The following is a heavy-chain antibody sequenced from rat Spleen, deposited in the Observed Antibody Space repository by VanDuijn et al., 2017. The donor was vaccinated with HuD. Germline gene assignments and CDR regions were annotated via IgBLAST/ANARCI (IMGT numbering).Heavy chain of an antibody. CDR3: ASRTGTWFAY. J-gene: IGHJ3*01. D-gene: IGHD5-1*01. CDR2: IGYAGSRT. V-gene: IGHV5-7*01. Sequence: EVQLVESGGGLVQPGRSLKVSCAASGFTFSDYNMAWVRQAPKKGLEWVATIGYAGSRTYYRDSVKGRFTISRDNEKNILYLQMDSLGSEDTATYYCASRTGTWFAYWGQGTLVTVSS. CDR1: GFTFSDYN.